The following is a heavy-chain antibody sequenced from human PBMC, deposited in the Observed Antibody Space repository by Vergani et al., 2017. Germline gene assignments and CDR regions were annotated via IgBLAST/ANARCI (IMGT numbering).Heavy chain of an antibody. Sequence: QVQLQESGPGLVKPSQTLSLTCTVSGGSISSTTYYWSWIRQPAGKGLEWIGRIYTSGSTNYNPSLKSRVTISVDRSKNQFSLKLSSVTAADTAVYYCARLNNGDWFDPWGQGTLVTVSS. V-gene: IGHV4-61*02. D-gene: IGHD4-17*01. CDR1: GGSISSTTYY. CDR3: ARLNNGDWFDP. J-gene: IGHJ5*02. CDR2: IYTSGST.